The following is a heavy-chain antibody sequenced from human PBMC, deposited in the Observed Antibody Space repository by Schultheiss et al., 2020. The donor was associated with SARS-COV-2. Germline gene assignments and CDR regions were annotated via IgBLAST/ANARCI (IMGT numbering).Heavy chain of an antibody. V-gene: IGHV4-61*02. Sequence: SETLSLTCTVSGGSISSGSYYWSWIRQPAGKGLEWIGRIYTSGSATYNPSLKSRVTISVDRSRNQFSLKLSSVTAADTAVYYCARDFGTGLYAMDVWGQGTTVTVSS. CDR2: IYTSGSA. CDR1: GGSISSGSYY. CDR3: ARDFGTGLYAMDV. J-gene: IGHJ6*02. D-gene: IGHD1-1*01.